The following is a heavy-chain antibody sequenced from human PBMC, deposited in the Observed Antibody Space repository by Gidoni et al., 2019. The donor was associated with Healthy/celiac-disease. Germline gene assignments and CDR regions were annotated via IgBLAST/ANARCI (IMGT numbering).Heavy chain of an antibody. CDR2: SSWNSGSR. CDR3: AKVRETKNTRPRIAAAGMGWYFDL. V-gene: IGHV3-9*01. J-gene: IGHJ2*01. Sequence: EVQLVESGGGLVQPGRSLSLSCAASGFTFDDSAVPWVRQAHGKGLEWGSGSSWNSGSRGYADAVKGRFTISRNNAKNSLYLQMNSLRAEDTALYYCAKVRETKNTRPRIAAAGMGWYFDLWGRGTLVTVSS. CDR1: GFTFDDSA. D-gene: IGHD6-13*01.